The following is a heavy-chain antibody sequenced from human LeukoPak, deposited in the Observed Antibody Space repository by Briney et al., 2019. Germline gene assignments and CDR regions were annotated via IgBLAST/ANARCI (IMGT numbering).Heavy chain of an antibody. CDR2: ISYTGST. J-gene: IGHJ4*02. CDR3: GSPNYNTLLKLRDRLILAPYKNYLSLGVTSVTAADTAIHYCVRARNSPDSSAPEYFNY. Sequence: SETLSLTCAVSGGSISTYYWSWIRQPPGKGLEWMGYISYTGSTNYNPSLKSRVTISLDTSPNHFSMKLSSVTAPDTPIYYTGSPNYNTLLKLRDRLILAPYKNYLSLGVTSVTAADTAIHYCVRARNSPDSSAPEYFNYWGQGTLVTVSS. CDR1: GGSISTYY. V-gene: IGHV4-59*01. D-gene: IGHD4-17*01.